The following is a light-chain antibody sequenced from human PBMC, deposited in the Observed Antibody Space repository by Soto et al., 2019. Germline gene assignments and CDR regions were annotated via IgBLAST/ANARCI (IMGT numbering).Light chain of an antibody. CDR1: QRVSASY. CDR3: QQYDESAT. J-gene: IGKJ2*01. V-gene: IGKV3-20*01. CDR2: GAS. Sequence: EIVLTQSPGTLSLSPGEKATLSCRASQRVSASYLAWYQQKPGQAPRLLIYGASTRATGFPDRFSGSGSGTDFTLTINRLEPEEFAVCYCQQYDESATFGQGTKLEI.